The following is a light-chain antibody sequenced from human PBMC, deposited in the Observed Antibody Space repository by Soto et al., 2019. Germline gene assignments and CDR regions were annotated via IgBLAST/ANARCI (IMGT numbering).Light chain of an antibody. J-gene: IGLJ1*01. CDR1: SSDIGSYDH. V-gene: IGLV2-14*03. CDR3: ISYTDRQSYL. CDR2: AVS. Sequence: SVLTRPASVSGSPVQSITISCSGTSSDIGSYDHVAGYQQLPGKSPKLIIYAVSDRPSGVSDRFSGSKSGISASLTISGLQTEDEADYYCISYTDRQSYLFGTGTKVTVL.